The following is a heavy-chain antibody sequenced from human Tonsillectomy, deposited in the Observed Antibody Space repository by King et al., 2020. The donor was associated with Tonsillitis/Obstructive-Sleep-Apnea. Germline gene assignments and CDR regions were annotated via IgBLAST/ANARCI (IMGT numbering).Heavy chain of an antibody. D-gene: IGHD2-15*01. V-gene: IGHV3-30*01. Sequence: QLVQSGGGVVQPGRSLRLSCAASGFTFSSYAMHWVRQAPGKGLEWVTVISYDGSNKYYADSVKGRFTISRDNSKTTLYLQMNSLRAEDTAVYYCANNLLGCCSGGSCYPGYYWGQGTLVTVSS. CDR2: ISYDGSNK. CDR3: ANNLLGCCSGGSCYPGYY. CDR1: GFTFSSYA. J-gene: IGHJ4*02.